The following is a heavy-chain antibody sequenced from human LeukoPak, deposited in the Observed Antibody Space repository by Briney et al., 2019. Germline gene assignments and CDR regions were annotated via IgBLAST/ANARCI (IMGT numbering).Heavy chain of an antibody. CDR3: AKDLSRRAGYSSSWVDP. CDR2: ISGSGGST. V-gene: IGHV3-23*01. J-gene: IGHJ5*02. CDR1: GITLSNYG. D-gene: IGHD6-13*01. Sequence: GGSLRLSCGVSGITLSNYGMSWVRQAPGKGLEWVSAISGSGGSTYYADSVKGRFTISRDNSKNTLYLQMNSLRAEDTAVYYCAKDLSRRAGYSSSWVDPWGQGTLVTVSS.